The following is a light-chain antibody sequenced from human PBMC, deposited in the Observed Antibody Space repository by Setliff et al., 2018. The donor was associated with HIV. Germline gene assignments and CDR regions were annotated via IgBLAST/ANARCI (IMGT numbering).Light chain of an antibody. V-gene: IGLV2-23*01. CDR2: QAT. CDR1: SGDVGRYNL. Sequence: QSALTQPASVSGSPGQSITISCTGTSGDVGRYNLVSWYQQQPGKPPKLIIYQATRRPSGVSNRFSGSKSGNVASLTISGLQAEDEADYYCCSNTGSKTFVFGTGTKVTVL. CDR3: CSNTGSKTFV. J-gene: IGLJ1*01.